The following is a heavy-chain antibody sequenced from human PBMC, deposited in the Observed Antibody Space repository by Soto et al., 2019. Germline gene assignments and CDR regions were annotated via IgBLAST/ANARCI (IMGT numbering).Heavy chain of an antibody. CDR1: GGSISTNW. CDR2: IYHSGST. J-gene: IGHJ4*02. D-gene: IGHD6-19*01. CDR3: ARHIAVSGKRGFDF. Sequence: QVQLQESGPGPMKPSGTLSLTCAVSGGSISTNWWSWVRQPPGKGLEWIGEIYHSGSTNYNPSLKNRVTMSVDKSQNHLSLNLNSVTAADTAVYYCARHIAVSGKRGFDFWGQGTLVTVSS. V-gene: IGHV4-4*02.